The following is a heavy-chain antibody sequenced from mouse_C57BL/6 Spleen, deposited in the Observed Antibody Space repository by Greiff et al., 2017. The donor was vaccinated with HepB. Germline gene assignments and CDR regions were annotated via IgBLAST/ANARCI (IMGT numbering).Heavy chain of an antibody. Sequence: QVQLQQPGAELVKPGASVKMSCKASGYTFTSYWITWVKQRPGQGLEWIGDIYPGSGSTNYNEKFKSKATLTVDTSSSTAYMQLSSLTSEDSAVYYCARGDDYDAYAMDYWGQGTSVTVSS. D-gene: IGHD2-4*01. CDR3: ARGDDYDAYAMDY. J-gene: IGHJ4*01. V-gene: IGHV1-55*01. CDR1: GYTFTSYW. CDR2: IYPGSGST.